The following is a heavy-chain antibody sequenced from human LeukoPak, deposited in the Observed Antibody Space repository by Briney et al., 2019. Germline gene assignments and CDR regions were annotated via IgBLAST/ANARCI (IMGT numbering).Heavy chain of an antibody. Sequence: SETLSLTCTVSVGSINNYYWSWIRQPAGKGLEWIGHIYSRGSTNYNPSLKSRVTMSVDTSKNQFSLKLSSVTAADTAVYYCARTPIYYHDSSGYYNWGQGTLVTVSS. CDR3: ARTPIYYHDSSGYYN. V-gene: IGHV4-4*07. D-gene: IGHD3-22*01. J-gene: IGHJ4*02. CDR2: IYSRGST. CDR1: VGSINNYY.